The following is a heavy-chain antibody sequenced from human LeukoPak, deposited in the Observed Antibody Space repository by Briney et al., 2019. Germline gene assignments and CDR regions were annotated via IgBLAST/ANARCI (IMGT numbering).Heavy chain of an antibody. CDR1: GGAISSSY. CDR2: IHYSGST. V-gene: IGHV4-59*08. Sequence: SETLSLTCTVSGGAISSSYWSWIRQPPGKGLEWIGYIHYSGSTNYNPSLKSRATISVDTSKAHFSLKLSSATATDTAAYYCARHDPGWFDTWGQGTLVTVSS. D-gene: IGHD7-27*01. CDR3: ARHDPGWFDT. J-gene: IGHJ5*02.